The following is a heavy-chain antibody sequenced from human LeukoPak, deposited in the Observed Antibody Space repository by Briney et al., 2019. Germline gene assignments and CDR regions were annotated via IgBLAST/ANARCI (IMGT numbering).Heavy chain of an antibody. CDR1: GFTFSSYA. CDR2: ISGSGGST. CDR3: ARDPKVERLAGYIYYMDV. D-gene: IGHD1-1*01. Sequence: GGSLRLSCAASGFTFSSYAMSWVRQAPGKGLEWVSAISGSGGSTYYADSVKGRFTISRDNSKNTLYLQMNSLRAEDTAVYYCARDPKVERLAGYIYYMDVWGKGTTVTVSS. J-gene: IGHJ6*03. V-gene: IGHV3-23*01.